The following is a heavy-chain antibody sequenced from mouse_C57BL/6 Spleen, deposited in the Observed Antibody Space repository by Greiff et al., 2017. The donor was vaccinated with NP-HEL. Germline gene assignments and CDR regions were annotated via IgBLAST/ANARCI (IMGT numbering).Heavy chain of an antibody. D-gene: IGHD2-3*01. J-gene: IGHJ3*01. CDR1: GYTFTDYY. Sequence: QVQLKQSGAELVRPGASVKLSCKASGYTFTDYYINWVKQRPGQGLEWIARIYPGSGNTYYNEKFKGKATLNAEKSSSTAYMQLSSLTSEDSAVYFCARSEDGYYPFAYWGQGTLVTVSA. CDR2: IYPGSGNT. V-gene: IGHV1-76*01. CDR3: ARSEDGYYPFAY.